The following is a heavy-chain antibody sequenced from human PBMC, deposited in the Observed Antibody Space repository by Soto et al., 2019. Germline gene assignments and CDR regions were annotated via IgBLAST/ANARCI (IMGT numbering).Heavy chain of an antibody. CDR1: GGTFSCYT. Sequence: SVKVSCKASGGTFSCYTISWVRQSPGQGLEWMGRIIPILGIANYAQKFQGRVTITADKSTSTAYMELSSLRSEDTAVYYCASGQLVRGYYFDYWGQGTLVTVSS. CDR2: IIPILGIA. V-gene: IGHV1-69*02. CDR3: ASGQLVRGYYFDY. J-gene: IGHJ4*02. D-gene: IGHD6-13*01.